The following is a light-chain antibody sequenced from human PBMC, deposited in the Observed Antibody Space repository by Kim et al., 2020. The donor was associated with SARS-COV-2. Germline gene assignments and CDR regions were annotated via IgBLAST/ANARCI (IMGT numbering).Light chain of an antibody. CDR1: PGIANN. J-gene: IGKJ1*01. Sequence: ASVGDSVIITCRASPGIANNLAWFQQKPGKAPKSLVYAASSLESGVPSRFSGSGSGTDFILTISSLQPEDYATYYCQQYAGYPRTFGQGTKVDIK. CDR2: AAS. V-gene: IGKV1-16*01. CDR3: QQYAGYPRT.